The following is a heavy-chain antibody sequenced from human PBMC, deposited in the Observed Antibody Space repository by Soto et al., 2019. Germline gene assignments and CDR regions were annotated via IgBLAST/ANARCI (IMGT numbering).Heavy chain of an antibody. CDR3: ARGTDTIGLPTYLDY. Sequence: PGGSLRLSCKVSGFTFSNYALHWVRHAPGKGLEWVSLISYDGSETYYADSVKGRFTISRDDSMSTLHLEMNSLRGDDTAIYYCARGTDTIGLPTYLDYWGQGTLVTVSS. V-gene: IGHV3-30*04. CDR1: GFTFSNYA. CDR2: ISYDGSET. D-gene: IGHD3-10*01. J-gene: IGHJ4*02.